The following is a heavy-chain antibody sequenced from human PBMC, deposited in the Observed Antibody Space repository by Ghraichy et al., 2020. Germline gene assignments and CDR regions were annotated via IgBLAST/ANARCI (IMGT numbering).Heavy chain of an antibody. V-gene: IGHV3-7*01. CDR1: GFTFSSYW. D-gene: IGHD3-22*01. J-gene: IGHJ3*02. CDR3: TRAADYYDNSGHLYTFDI. Sequence: GGSLRLSCAASGFTFSSYWMSWVRQAPGKGLEWVANIKQGGSEKYYVDSVKGRFTISRDNAKNSLYLQMNSLRAEDTAVYYCTRAADYYDNSGHLYTFDIWGQGTMVTVSS. CDR2: IKQGGSEK.